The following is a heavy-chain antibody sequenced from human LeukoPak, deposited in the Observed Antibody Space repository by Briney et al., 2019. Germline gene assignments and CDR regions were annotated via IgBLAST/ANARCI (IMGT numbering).Heavy chain of an antibody. V-gene: IGHV3-15*01. J-gene: IGHJ4*02. CDR2: IKRKTDGGTT. CDR1: GFTFGNAW. Sequence: PGGSLRLSCAASGFTFGNAWMSWVRQAPGKGLEWVGRIKRKTDGGTTDYAAPVKGRFTISRDDSKNTLYLQMNSLKTEDTGVYYCTTAMRYDYWGQGTLVTVSS. D-gene: IGHD1-1*01. CDR3: TTAMRYDY.